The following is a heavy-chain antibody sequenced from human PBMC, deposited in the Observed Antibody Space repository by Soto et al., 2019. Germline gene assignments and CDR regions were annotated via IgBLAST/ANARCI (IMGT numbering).Heavy chain of an antibody. V-gene: IGHV3-23*01. CDR1: GLTFSSYA. CDR3: AKSTWDDLPPSF. CDR2: ISGSGGST. J-gene: IGHJ4*02. Sequence: RLSCAAPGLTFSSYARGYVGQARGKGLEWVSAISGSGGSTYYADSVKGRFTISRDNSKNTLYLQMNSVRAEDTAVYYCAKSTWDDLPPSFWGQGTPVTVSS. D-gene: IGHD1-26*01.